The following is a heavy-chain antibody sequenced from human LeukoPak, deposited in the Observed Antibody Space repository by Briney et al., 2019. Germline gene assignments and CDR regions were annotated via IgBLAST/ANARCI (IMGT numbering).Heavy chain of an antibody. J-gene: IGHJ4*02. D-gene: IGHD6-19*01. CDR1: GFTFGDYL. CDR3: SRGSGWLSVY. Sequence: GGSLRLSCTASGFTFGDYLMSWFRQAPGKGLEWIGFISGGTTEYAASVKGTFTISRDNSTSIAYLHMNSLTTEDAAVYYCSRGSGWLSVYWGQGTLVTVSS. CDR2: ISGGTT. V-gene: IGHV3-49*03.